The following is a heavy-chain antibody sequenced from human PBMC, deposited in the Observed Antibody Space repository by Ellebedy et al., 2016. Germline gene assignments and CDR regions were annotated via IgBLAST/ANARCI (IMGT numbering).Heavy chain of an antibody. D-gene: IGHD2-21*01. J-gene: IGHJ2*01. CDR3: AKHETDGDYYFDL. Sequence: GGSLRLXXAASGFTFKTYAMSWVRQAPGEGLEWVSTLSGSGPKTYYADSVQGRFTISRDISKSTLYLQMNSLRAEDTAVYYCAKHETDGDYYFDLWGRGTLVTVSS. CDR1: GFTFKTYA. CDR2: LSGSGPKT. V-gene: IGHV3-23*01.